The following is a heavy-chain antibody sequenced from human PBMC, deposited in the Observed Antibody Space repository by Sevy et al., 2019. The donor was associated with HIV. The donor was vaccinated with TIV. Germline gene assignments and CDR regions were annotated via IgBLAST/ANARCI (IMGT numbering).Heavy chain of an antibody. CDR1: GFTFSGSA. V-gene: IGHV3-73*01. CDR2: IRSKANSYAT. Sequence: GGSLRLSCAASGFTFSGSAMHWVRQASGKGLEWVGRIRSKANSYATAYSASVKCRFTISRDDSKHTAYLQMNSLKTEDTSVYYCTRPVLSNWFDPWGQGTLVTVSS. D-gene: IGHD3-10*01. J-gene: IGHJ5*02. CDR3: TRPVLSNWFDP.